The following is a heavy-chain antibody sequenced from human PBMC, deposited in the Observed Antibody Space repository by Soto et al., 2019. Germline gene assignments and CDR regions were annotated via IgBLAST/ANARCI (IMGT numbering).Heavy chain of an antibody. J-gene: IGHJ6*02. Sequence: SETLSHTCTVSGGSISSYYWSWIRQPPGKGLEWIGYIYYSGSTNYNPSLKSRVTISVDTSKNQFSLKLSSVTAAATAVYYCARDGAAAGYYYYGMDIWGQGTTYTVSS. V-gene: IGHV4-59*01. CDR1: GGSISSYY. CDR3: ARDGAAAGYYYYGMDI. D-gene: IGHD6-13*01. CDR2: IYYSGST.